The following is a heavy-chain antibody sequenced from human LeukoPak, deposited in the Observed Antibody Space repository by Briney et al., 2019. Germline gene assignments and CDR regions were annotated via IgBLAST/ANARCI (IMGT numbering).Heavy chain of an antibody. Sequence: GASVKVSCKASGYTFTGYYMHWVRQFPGQGLEWMGWINPNIGGTNYAQKFQGRVTMTRDTSISTAYMELSRLRSDDTAVYYCARVCSGGSCYSVGAFDIWGQGTMVTVSS. CDR2: INPNIGGT. D-gene: IGHD2-15*01. CDR3: ARVCSGGSCYSVGAFDI. CDR1: GYTFTGYY. V-gene: IGHV1-2*02. J-gene: IGHJ3*02.